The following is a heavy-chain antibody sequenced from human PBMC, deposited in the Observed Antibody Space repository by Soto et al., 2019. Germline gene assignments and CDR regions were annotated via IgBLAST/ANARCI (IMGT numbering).Heavy chain of an antibody. D-gene: IGHD4-4*01. CDR1: GFSFRNYG. CDR2: ISWHSGTI. Sequence: EVHLVESGGGLVQPGRSLRLSCAASGFSFRNYGMHWVRRVPGKGLEWVSGISWHSGTIGYADSVRGRFTISRDNAKNSLYLQMNSLGPEDTALYYCVKEKLYSNYEYYFDSWGQGTLVTVSS. V-gene: IGHV3-9*01. J-gene: IGHJ4*02. CDR3: VKEKLYSNYEYYFDS.